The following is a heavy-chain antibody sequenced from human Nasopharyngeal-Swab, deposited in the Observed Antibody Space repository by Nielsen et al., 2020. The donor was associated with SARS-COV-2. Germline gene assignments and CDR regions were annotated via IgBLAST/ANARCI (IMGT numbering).Heavy chain of an antibody. CDR3: AKEQRGGSYFDY. CDR1: GFTFSNYA. CDR2: ISGSGGNT. V-gene: IGHV3-23*01. J-gene: IGHJ4*02. D-gene: IGHD1-26*01. Sequence: ESLNISCAASGFTFSNYAMSWVRQAPGKGLEWVSGISGSGGNTYHTDSVKGRFTISRDNPKNTLYLPMNSLRAEDTAVYYCAKEQRGGSYFDYWGQGTLVTVSS.